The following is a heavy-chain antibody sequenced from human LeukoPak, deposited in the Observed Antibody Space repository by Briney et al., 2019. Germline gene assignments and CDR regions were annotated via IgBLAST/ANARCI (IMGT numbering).Heavy chain of an antibody. J-gene: IGHJ5*02. CDR2: IIPIFGTA. Sequence: GASVKVSCRASGGTFSSYAISWVRQAPGQGLEWMGGIIPIFGTANYAQKFQGRVTITADKSTSTAYMELSSLRSEDTAVYYCARVRGRWLHGDWFDPWGQGTLVTVSS. CDR1: GGTFSSYA. CDR3: ARVRGRWLHGDWFDP. D-gene: IGHD5-24*01. V-gene: IGHV1-69*06.